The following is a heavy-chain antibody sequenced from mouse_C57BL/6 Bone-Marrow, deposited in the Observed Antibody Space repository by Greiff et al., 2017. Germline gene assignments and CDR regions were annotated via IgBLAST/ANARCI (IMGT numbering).Heavy chain of an antibody. Sequence: QVQLQQPGAELVKPGASVKLSCKASGYTFTSYWMHWVKQRPGRGLEWIGRIDPNGGCTTYNEKFSSKATLTVDKPSSTAYMQLSSLTSEDSAVYYSALSAQFPYAMDYWGQGTSVTVSS. CDR1: GYTFTSYW. J-gene: IGHJ4*01. CDR2: IDPNGGCT. V-gene: IGHV1-72*01. D-gene: IGHD6-1*01. CDR3: ALSAQFPYAMDY.